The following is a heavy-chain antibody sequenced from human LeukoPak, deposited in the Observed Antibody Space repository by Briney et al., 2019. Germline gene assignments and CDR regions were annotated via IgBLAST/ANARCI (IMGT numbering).Heavy chain of an antibody. CDR1: GYIFTSYA. CDR2: IIPIFGTA. CDR3: ARDSSYSSSWYVSGFDY. J-gene: IGHJ4*02. V-gene: IGHV1-69*06. Sequence: SVKVSCKASGYIFTSYAMNWVRQAPGQGLEWMGGIIPIFGTANYAQKFQGRVTITADKSTSTAYMELSSLRSEDTAVYYCARDSSYSSSWYVSGFDYWGQGTLVTVSS. D-gene: IGHD6-13*01.